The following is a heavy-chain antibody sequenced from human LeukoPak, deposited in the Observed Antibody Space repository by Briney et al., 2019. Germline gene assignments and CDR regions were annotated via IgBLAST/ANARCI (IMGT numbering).Heavy chain of an antibody. CDR2: IHPDDSDT. CDR1: GYNFSNYW. CDR3: TRARHGNCYWDY. J-gene: IGHJ4*02. V-gene: IGHV5-51*01. Sequence: GESLKISCKGSGYNFSNYWIGWVRQMPGKGLEWMGIIHPDDSDTRYSPSFQGQVTISADKSSSTAYLQWNSLKASDTAMYYCTRARHGNCYWDYWGQGTLVTVSS. D-gene: IGHD1-7*01.